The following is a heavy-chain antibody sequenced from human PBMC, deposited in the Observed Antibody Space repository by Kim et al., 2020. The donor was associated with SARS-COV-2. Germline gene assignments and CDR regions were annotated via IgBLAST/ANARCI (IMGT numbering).Heavy chain of an antibody. J-gene: IGHJ6*02. CDR3: ARVYDFWSGAATNYYYYYGMDV. D-gene: IGHD3-3*01. V-gene: IGHV1-18*01. CDR2: ISAYNGNT. CDR1: GYTFTSYG. Sequence: ASVKVSCKASGYTFTSYGISWVRQAPGQGLEWMGWISAYNGNTNYAQKLQGRVTMTTDTSTSTAYMELRSLRSDATAVYYCARVYDFWSGAATNYYYYYGMDVWGQGTTVTVSS.